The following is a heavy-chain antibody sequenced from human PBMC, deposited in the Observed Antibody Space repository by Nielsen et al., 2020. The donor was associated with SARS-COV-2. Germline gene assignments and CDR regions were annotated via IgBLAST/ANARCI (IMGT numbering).Heavy chain of an antibody. V-gene: IGHV3-23*01. J-gene: IGHJ4*02. Sequence: GESLKISCAASGFAFSNYAMSWVRQTSGKGLEWVSSISGSGGSTYHAASVKGRFTISRDNSKNVLFLQMNSLRADDTAIYYCAKVPRFCSGTSCLNFDYWGQGTLVTVSS. D-gene: IGHD2-2*01. CDR1: GFAFSNYA. CDR3: AKVPRFCSGTSCLNFDY. CDR2: ISGSGGST.